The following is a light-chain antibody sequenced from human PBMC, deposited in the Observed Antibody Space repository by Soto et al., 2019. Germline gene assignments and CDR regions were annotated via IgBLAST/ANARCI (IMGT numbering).Light chain of an antibody. J-gene: IGLJ2*01. V-gene: IGLV2-14*01. Sequence: QSALTHPASVSGSLGQSITISCTGTGSDVGGYNYVSWYQQHPGKAPKVMIYDVSNRPSGVSNRFSGSKSGNTASLTISGLQAEDEADYYCSSYTSASTPLVFGGGTQLTVL. CDR3: SSYTSASTPLV. CDR1: GSDVGGYNY. CDR2: DVS.